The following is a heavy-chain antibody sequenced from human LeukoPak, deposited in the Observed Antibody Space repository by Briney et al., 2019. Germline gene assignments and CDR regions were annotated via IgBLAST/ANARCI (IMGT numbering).Heavy chain of an antibody. J-gene: IGHJ4*02. CDR2: IYYSGST. D-gene: IGHD3-9*01. Sequence: SETLSLTCTVSGGSISSYYWSWIRQPPGKGLEWIGYIYYSGSTNYNPSLKSRVTISVDTSKNQFSLKLSSVTAADTAVYYCARHVVYDILTPGYYFDYWGQGTLVTVSS. V-gene: IGHV4-59*08. CDR3: ARHVVYDILTPGYYFDY. CDR1: GGSISSYY.